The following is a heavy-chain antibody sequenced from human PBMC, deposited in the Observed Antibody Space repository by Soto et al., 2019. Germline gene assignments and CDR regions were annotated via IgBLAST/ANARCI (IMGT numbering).Heavy chain of an antibody. J-gene: IGHJ6*02. Sequence: PSQTLSLTCAISGDSVCSNSGAWNWIRQSPSRGLEWLGRTYYRSKWYNDYAVSVKSRITINPDTSKNQFSLQLNSVTPEDTAVYYCARSHTEGYSSGWYWEYYYGMDVWGQGTTVTVPS. CDR3: ARSHTEGYSSGWYWEYYYGMDV. CDR1: GDSVCSNSGA. CDR2: TYYRSKWYN. D-gene: IGHD6-19*01. V-gene: IGHV6-1*01.